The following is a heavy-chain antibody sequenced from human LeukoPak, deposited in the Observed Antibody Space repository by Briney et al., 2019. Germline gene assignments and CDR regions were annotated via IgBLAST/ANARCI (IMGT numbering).Heavy chain of an antibody. D-gene: IGHD2-15*01. CDR1: GFTFSSYG. V-gene: IGHV3-33*01. J-gene: IGHJ6*02. Sequence: GGSLRLSCAASGFTFSSYGMHWVRQAPGKGLEWVAVIWYDGSNKYYADSVKGRFTISRDNSKNTLYLQMNSLRAEDTAVYYCARSSPEYCSGGSCYYYYGMDVWGQGTTVTVSS. CDR2: IWYDGSNK. CDR3: ARSSPEYCSGGSCYYYYGMDV.